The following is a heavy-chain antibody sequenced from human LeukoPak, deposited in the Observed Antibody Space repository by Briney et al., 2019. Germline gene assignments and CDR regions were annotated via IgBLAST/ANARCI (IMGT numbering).Heavy chain of an antibody. D-gene: IGHD3-16*01. CDR3: ARMITWYFDL. CDR2: IYYSGST. V-gene: IGHV4-39*01. Sequence: SETLSLTCAVSGGPISRNSSYWGWIRQPPGKGLQWIGSIYYSGSTYYSPSLKSRVTISVDTSKNQFSLRLSSVTASDTAVYYCARMITWYFDLWGRGTLVTVSS. CDR1: GGPISRNSSY. J-gene: IGHJ2*01.